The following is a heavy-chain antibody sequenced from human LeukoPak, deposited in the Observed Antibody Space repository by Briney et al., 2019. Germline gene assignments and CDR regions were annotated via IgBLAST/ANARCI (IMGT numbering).Heavy chain of an antibody. V-gene: IGHV4-4*07. Sequence: SETLSLTCTVSGGSISSYYWSWIRQPAGKGLEWIGRIYTSGSTNYNPSLKSRVTMSVDTSKNQFSLKLSSVTAADTAVYYCASYDFWSGYYDYWGQGTLVTVSS. CDR3: ASYDFWSGYYDY. CDR2: IYTSGST. CDR1: GGSISSYY. J-gene: IGHJ4*02. D-gene: IGHD3-3*01.